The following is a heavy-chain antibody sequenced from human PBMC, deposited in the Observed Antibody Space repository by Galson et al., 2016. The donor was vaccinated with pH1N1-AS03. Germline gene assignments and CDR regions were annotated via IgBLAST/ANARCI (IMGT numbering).Heavy chain of an antibody. V-gene: IGHV1-46*01. CDR3: ARVSAGLTGYYYAMDV. Sequence: SVKVSCKASGYTFTSYYIHWVRQAPGQGREWMGIINPSGGNTNYAQRFQGRVTMTRDTSTSTVYMEMSSLRSDDTAVYYCARVSAGLTGYYYAMDVRGQGTTVTVSS. J-gene: IGHJ6*02. CDR1: GYTFTSYY. D-gene: IGHD4/OR15-4a*01. CDR2: INPSGGNT.